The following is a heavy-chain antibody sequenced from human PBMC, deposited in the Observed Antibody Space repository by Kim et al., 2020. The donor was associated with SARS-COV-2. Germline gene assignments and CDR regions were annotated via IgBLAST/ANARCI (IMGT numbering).Heavy chain of an antibody. Sequence: GGSLRLSCAASGFTFSSYAMNWVRQAPGKGLQWVSGISVNGGATYYADSVKGRFTISRDNSKNTLFLQMNSLRAEDTAVYYCAKTVAWYYFDYWGQGTLVTVSS. V-gene: IGHV3-23*01. CDR2: ISVNGGAT. CDR3: AKTVAWYYFDY. CDR1: GFTFSSYA. D-gene: IGHD3-9*01. J-gene: IGHJ4*02.